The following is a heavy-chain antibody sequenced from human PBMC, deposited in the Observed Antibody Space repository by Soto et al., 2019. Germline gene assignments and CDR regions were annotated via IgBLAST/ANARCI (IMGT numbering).Heavy chain of an antibody. CDR1: GYTFTSYD. CDR2: MNPNSGDT. V-gene: IGHV1-8*01. D-gene: IGHD3-10*01. CDR3: ARICGDSYGIDF. J-gene: IGHJ6*02. Sequence: WASVKVSCKASGYTFTSYDINWVRQATGQGLEWMGWMNPNSGDTGYAQKFQGRVTMTRNTSISTAYMELSSLRSEDTAVYYCARICGDSYGIDFWGQGTTDTGSS.